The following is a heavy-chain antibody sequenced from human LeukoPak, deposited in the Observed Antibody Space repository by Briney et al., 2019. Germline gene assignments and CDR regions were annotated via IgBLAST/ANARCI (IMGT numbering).Heavy chain of an antibody. CDR1: GGSISSGGYY. J-gene: IGHJ4*02. D-gene: IGHD3-10*01. V-gene: IGHV4-31*03. CDR2: IYYSGST. CDR3: ARAPYGSGSYFGYFDY. Sequence: PSQTLSLTCTVSGGSISSGGYYWSWIRQHPGKGLEWIGYIYYSGSTYYNPSLKSRVTISVDTSKNQFSLKLSSVTAADTAVYYCARAPYGSGSYFGYFDYWGQGTLVTVSS.